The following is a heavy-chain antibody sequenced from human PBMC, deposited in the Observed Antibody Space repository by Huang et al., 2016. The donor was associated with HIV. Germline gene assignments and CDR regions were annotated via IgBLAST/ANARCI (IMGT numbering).Heavy chain of an antibody. D-gene: IGHD3-22*01. V-gene: IGHV4-39*01. J-gene: IGHJ3*02. CDR3: ARHFSYYDSSGYTPWDAFDI. Sequence: QLQLQGSGPGLVKPSETLSLTCTVSGGSITSSSYYWGWIRPPPGKGLEWVGSSYYSGSTDYNPSLTSRVTVSVDTSKNQFSLKLSSVTAADTAVYYCARHFSYYDSSGYTPWDAFDIWGQGTMVTVSS. CDR2: SYYSGST. CDR1: GGSITSSSYY.